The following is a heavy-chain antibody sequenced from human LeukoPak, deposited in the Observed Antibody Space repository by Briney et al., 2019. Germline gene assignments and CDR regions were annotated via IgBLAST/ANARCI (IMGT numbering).Heavy chain of an antibody. CDR1: GFTFSSYW. J-gene: IGHJ5*02. CDR3: AKGKQTAFLDWFDP. D-gene: IGHD2-21*02. CDR2: INSDGSST. V-gene: IGHV3-74*01. Sequence: GGSLRLSCAASGFTFSSYWMHWVRQAPGKGLVWVSRINSDGSSTSYADSVKGRFTISRDNAKNTLYLQMNSLRAEDTAVYYCAKGKQTAFLDWFDPWGQGTLVTVSS.